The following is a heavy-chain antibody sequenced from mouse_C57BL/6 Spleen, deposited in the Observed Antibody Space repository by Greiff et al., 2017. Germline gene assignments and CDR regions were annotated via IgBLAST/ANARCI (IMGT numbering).Heavy chain of an antibody. V-gene: IGHV1-69*01. CDR1: GYTFTSYW. CDR2: IDPSDSYT. Sequence: QVQLQQPGAELVMPGASVKLSCKASGYTFTSYWMHWVKQRPGQGLEWIGEIDPSDSYTNYNQKFKGKSTLTVDKSSSTACMQLSSLTSEDSAVYDCARWGRNAMDYWGQGTSVTVSA. J-gene: IGHJ4*01. CDR3: ARWGRNAMDY.